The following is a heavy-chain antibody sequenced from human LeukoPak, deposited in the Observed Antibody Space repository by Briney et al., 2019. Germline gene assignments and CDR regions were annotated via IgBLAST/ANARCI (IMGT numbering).Heavy chain of an antibody. J-gene: IGHJ6*02. CDR3: ARGQTAYYYGMDV. Sequence: SETLSLTCTVSGGSISASSYNWGWIRQPPGKGLEWIGSIYNRGSTYYNPSLKSRVTISVDTSKNQLSLRLSSVTAADTAVYYCARGQTAYYYGMDVWGQGTTVTVSS. D-gene: IGHD5-18*01. CDR2: IYNRGST. V-gene: IGHV4-39*01. CDR1: GGSISASSYN.